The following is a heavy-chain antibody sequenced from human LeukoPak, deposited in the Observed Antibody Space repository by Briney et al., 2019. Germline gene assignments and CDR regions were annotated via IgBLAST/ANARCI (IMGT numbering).Heavy chain of an antibody. CDR1: GYTFTSYG. Sequence: ASVKVSCKASGYTFTSYGISWVRQAPGQGLEWMGWISTYNGDTDYAQQFQGRVTLTRNTSIRTAYMELSSLTSEDTAVYYCARPGSYCSGGGCYSAHAMDVWGQGTAVTVSS. D-gene: IGHD2-15*01. J-gene: IGHJ6*02. V-gene: IGHV1-18*01. CDR2: ISTYNGDT. CDR3: ARPGSYCSGGGCYSAHAMDV.